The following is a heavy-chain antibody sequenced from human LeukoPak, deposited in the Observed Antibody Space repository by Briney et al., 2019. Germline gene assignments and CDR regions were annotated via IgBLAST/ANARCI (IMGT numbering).Heavy chain of an antibody. V-gene: IGHV3-23*01. CDR1: GFTFSSYA. D-gene: IGHD1-26*01. CDR2: ISGSGGST. J-gene: IGHJ4*02. Sequence: GGSLRLSCVASGFTFSSYAMSWVRQAPGKGLEWVSAISGSGGSTYYADSVKGRFTISRDNPKNTLYLQMNSLRAEDTAVYYCASHRSGNYPNSNFDYWGQGTLVTVSS. CDR3: ASHRSGNYPNSNFDY.